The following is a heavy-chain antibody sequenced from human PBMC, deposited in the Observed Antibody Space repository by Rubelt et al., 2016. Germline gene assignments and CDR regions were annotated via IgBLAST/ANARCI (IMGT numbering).Heavy chain of an antibody. V-gene: IGHV4-59*01. CDR2: IYYSGST. D-gene: IGHD3-22*01. J-gene: IGHJ4*02. Sequence: QVQLQESGPGLVKPSETLSLTCTVSGGSISSYYWSWIRQPPGKGLEWIGYIYYSGSTNYNPSLKSRVTISVDTSKNQFSLKLSSVTAADTAVYYCARGPTYYYDSSGEYYFDYWGQGTLVTVSS. CDR1: GGSISSYY. CDR3: ARGPTYYYDSSGEYYFDY.